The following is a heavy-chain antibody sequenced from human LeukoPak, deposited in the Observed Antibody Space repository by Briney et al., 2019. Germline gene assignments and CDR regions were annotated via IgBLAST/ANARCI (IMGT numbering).Heavy chain of an antibody. CDR2: IYHSGST. Sequence: SETLSLTCTVSGYSISSGYYWGWIRQPPGKGLEWIGSIYHSGSTYYNPSLKSRVTISVDTSKNQFSLKLSSVTAADTAVYYCARGRNYDFWSGYYFPSYYYYYMDVWGKGTTVTVSS. D-gene: IGHD3-3*01. J-gene: IGHJ6*03. CDR1: GYSISSGYY. V-gene: IGHV4-38-2*02. CDR3: ARGRNYDFWSGYYFPSYYYYYMDV.